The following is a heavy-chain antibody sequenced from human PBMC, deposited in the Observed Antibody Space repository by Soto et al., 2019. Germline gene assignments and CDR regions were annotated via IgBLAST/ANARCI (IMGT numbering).Heavy chain of an antibody. CDR2: ISGSGDST. V-gene: IGHV3-23*01. CDR1: GFTFSSYA. CDR3: ARRGPGTYFDY. D-gene: IGHD6-13*01. Sequence: PGGSLRLSCAASGFTFSSYAMSWVRQAPGKGLEWVSVISGSGDSTYCADSVKGRFTISRDNSKNTLYLQMNSLRAEDTAVYYCARRGPGTYFDYWGQGTLVTVSS. J-gene: IGHJ4*02.